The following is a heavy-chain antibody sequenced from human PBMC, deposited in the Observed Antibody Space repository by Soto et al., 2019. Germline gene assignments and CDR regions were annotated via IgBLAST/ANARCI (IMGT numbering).Heavy chain of an antibody. CDR1: GFTFRSHS. J-gene: IGHJ5*02. D-gene: IGHD1-7*01. CDR2: IGTSSNYI. CDR3: AHDASPSLELRSNRFDP. V-gene: IGHV3-21*01. Sequence: GGSLRLSCAASGFTFRSHSMNWVRQAPGKGLEWVSSIGTSSNYIYYADSVKGRFTISRDNAQNSLYLQMNGLRAEDTAVYYCAHDASPSLELRSNRFDPWGQGTLVTVSS.